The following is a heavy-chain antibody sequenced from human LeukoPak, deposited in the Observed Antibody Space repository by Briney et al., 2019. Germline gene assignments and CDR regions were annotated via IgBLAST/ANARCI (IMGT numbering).Heavy chain of an antibody. V-gene: IGHV4-61*08. Sequence: SETLSLTCTVSGGSISSGGYYWSWIRQPPGKGLEWIGYIYYSGSTYYNPSLKSRITISVDTSKNQFSLRLSSVTAADTAVYYCARVGATPRYYNYYGMDVWGQGTTVTVSS. J-gene: IGHJ6*02. CDR1: GGSISSGGYY. CDR3: ARVGATPRYYNYYGMDV. D-gene: IGHD1-26*01. CDR2: IYYSGST.